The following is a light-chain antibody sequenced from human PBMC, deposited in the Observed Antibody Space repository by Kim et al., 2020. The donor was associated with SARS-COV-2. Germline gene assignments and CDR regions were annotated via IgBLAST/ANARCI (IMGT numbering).Light chain of an antibody. CDR2: WAS. V-gene: IGKV4-1*01. Sequence: DIVMTQSPDSLAVSLGERATINCKSSQSVLYSVNNMNYLAWFQQKPGQPPKLLIYWASTRESGVPDRFSGSGSGTDFTLTISSLQAEDMAVYYCQQYHSGPRTFGQGTKVDIK. CDR1: QSVLYSVNNMNY. J-gene: IGKJ1*01. CDR3: QQYHSGPRT.